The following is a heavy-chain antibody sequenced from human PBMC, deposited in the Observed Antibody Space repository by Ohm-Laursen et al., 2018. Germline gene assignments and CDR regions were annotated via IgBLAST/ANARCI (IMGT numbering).Heavy chain of an antibody. Sequence: GASVKVSCKASGYTFTGYYMHWVRQAPGQGLEWMGWINPNSGGTNYAQKFQGRVTMTRDTSISTAYMELSRLRSDDMAVYYCARLNSMIDLGDYWGQGTLVTVSS. CDR3: ARLNSMIDLGDY. V-gene: IGHV1-2*02. D-gene: IGHD3-22*01. CDR1: GYTFTGYY. J-gene: IGHJ4*02. CDR2: INPNSGGT.